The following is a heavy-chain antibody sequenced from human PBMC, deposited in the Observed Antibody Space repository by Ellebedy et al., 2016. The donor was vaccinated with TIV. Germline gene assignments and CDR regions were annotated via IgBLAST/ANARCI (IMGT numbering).Heavy chain of an antibody. V-gene: IGHV4-4*02. Sequence: MPSETLSLTCNVSGASVSSANWWNWIRQSPGTGLEWIGEMYHFGTTNYNPSLGGRVTISVDKSNNQFSLKLSSVTAADTAVYYCARADVRGAKFYFDLWGQGTLVTV. CDR2: MYHFGTT. J-gene: IGHJ4*02. CDR1: GASVSSANW. D-gene: IGHD3-10*01. CDR3: ARADVRGAKFYFDL.